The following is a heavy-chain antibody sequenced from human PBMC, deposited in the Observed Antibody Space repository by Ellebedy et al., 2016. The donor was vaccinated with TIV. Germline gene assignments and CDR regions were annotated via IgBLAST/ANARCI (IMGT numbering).Heavy chain of an antibody. CDR3: ARGDRGYSYALYYYYGMDV. CDR1: GGTFSSYA. Sequence: AASVKVSCKASGGTFSSYAISWVRQAPGQGLEWMGRIIPILGIANYAQKFQGRVTITADKSTSTAYMELSSLRSEDTAVYYCARGDRGYSYALYYYYGMDVWGQGTTVTVSS. D-gene: IGHD5-18*01. J-gene: IGHJ6*02. V-gene: IGHV1-69*04. CDR2: IIPILGIA.